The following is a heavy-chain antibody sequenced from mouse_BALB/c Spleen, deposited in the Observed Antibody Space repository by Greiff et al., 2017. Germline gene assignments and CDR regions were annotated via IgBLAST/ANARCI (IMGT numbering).Heavy chain of an antibody. CDR3: ARRAMDY. CDR2: ISNGGGST. J-gene: IGHJ4*01. CDR1: GFTFSSYT. V-gene: IGHV5-12-2*01. Sequence: EVMLVESGGGLVKPGGSLKLSCAASGFTFSSYTMSWVRQTPEKRLEWVAYISNGGGSTYYPDTVKGRFTISRDNAKNTLYLQMSSLKSEDTAMYYCARRAMDYWGQGTSVTVSS.